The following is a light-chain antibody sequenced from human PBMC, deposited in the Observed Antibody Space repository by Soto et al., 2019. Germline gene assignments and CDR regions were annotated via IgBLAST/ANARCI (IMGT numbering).Light chain of an antibody. CDR1: SSDVGGYNY. J-gene: IGLJ1*01. CDR2: DVS. Sequence: QSALTQPRSVSGSPGQSVTISCTGTSSDVGGYNYVSWYQQHPGKAPKLMIYDVSKRPSAVPDRFSGSKSVNTASLTISGLQAEDDTYYYCCSYAGSYAHVFGTGTNVTVL. CDR3: CSYAGSYAHV. V-gene: IGLV2-11*01.